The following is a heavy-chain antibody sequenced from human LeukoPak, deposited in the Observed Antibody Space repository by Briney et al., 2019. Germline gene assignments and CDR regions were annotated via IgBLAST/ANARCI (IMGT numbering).Heavy chain of an antibody. CDR1: GGSFSGYY. D-gene: IGHD6-19*01. Sequence: PSETLSLTCAVYGGSFSGYYWSWIRQPPGKELEWIGEINHSGSTNYNPSLKSRVTISVDTSKNQFSLKLSSVTAADTAVYYCARVDSSGWSYWYFDLWGRGTLVTVSS. V-gene: IGHV4-34*01. CDR2: INHSGST. J-gene: IGHJ2*01. CDR3: ARVDSSGWSYWYFDL.